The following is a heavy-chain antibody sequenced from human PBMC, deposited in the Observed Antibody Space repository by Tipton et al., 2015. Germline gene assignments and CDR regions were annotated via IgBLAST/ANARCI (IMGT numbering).Heavy chain of an antibody. CDR1: GGSVSTSNYY. Sequence: TLSLTCTVSGGSVSTSNYYWGWIRQSPGKGLEWIGYISYSGSTHYNPSLKRRVTMSRDTSKNQFSLKLTSVTAADTAVYYCARARGRHGGLFDSWGQGTLVTVSS. D-gene: IGHD4-23*01. CDR3: ARARGRHGGLFDS. J-gene: IGHJ4*02. CDR2: ISYSGST. V-gene: IGHV4-61*05.